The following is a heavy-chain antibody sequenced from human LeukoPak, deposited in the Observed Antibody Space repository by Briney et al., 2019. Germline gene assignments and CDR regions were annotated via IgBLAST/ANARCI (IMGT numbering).Heavy chain of an antibody. D-gene: IGHD5-12*01. J-gene: IGHJ6*02. CDR2: IYSGGST. Sequence: PGGSLRLSCAASGFTVSSNYMSWVRQTPGKGLEWVSVIYSGGSTYYADSVKGRFTISRDDSKNILYLQMNSLRAEDTAVYYCARDRVRYDQNSFSAYYYRMDVWGQGTTVTVSS. CDR1: GFTVSSNY. CDR3: ARDRVRYDQNSFSAYYYRMDV. V-gene: IGHV3-53*01.